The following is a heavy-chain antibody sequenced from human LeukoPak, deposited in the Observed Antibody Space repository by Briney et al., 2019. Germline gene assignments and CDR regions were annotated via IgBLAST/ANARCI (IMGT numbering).Heavy chain of an antibody. Sequence: ASVKVSCKASGYTFTSYYMHWVRQAPGQGLEWMGIINPSGGGTSYAQKFQGRVTMTRDTSTSTVYMELSSLRSEDTAVYYCARDIHFGVVNYNWFDPWGQGTLVTVSS. J-gene: IGHJ5*02. CDR1: GYTFTSYY. D-gene: IGHD3-3*01. CDR3: ARDIHFGVVNYNWFDP. CDR2: INPSGGGT. V-gene: IGHV1-46*01.